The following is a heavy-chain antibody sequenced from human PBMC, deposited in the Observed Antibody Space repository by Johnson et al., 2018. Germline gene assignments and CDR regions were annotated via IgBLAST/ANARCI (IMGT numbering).Heavy chain of an antibody. CDR1: GFTFSSYT. CDR3: AREYSSSSGRLFDI. CDR2: ISSSSSDL. J-gene: IGHJ3*02. D-gene: IGHD6-6*01. V-gene: IGHV3-21*01. Sequence: VQLVQSGGGLVKPGGSLRLSCAASGFTFSSYTMDWVRQAPGKGLEWVSSISSSSSDLYYADSVTARFTISRDNAKNSLYLQMNSLRDEDTAVYYCAREYSSSSGRLFDIWGQGTMVTVSS.